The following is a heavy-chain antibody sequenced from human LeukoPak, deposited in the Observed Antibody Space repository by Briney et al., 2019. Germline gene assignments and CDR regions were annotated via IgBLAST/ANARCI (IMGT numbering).Heavy chain of an antibody. D-gene: IGHD6-19*01. CDR3: ARGGYSSGWGTFDY. J-gene: IGHJ4*02. CDR2: IYYSGST. V-gene: IGHV4-59*01. Sequence: PSETLSLTCTVSGGSISSYYWSWIRQPPGKGLEWIGYIYYSGSTNYNPSLKSRVTISVDTSKNQFSLKLSSVTAADPAVYYCARGGYSSGWGTFDYWGQGTLVTVSS. CDR1: GGSISSYY.